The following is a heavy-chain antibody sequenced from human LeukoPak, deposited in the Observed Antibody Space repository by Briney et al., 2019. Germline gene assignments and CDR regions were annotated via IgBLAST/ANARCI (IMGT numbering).Heavy chain of an antibody. V-gene: IGHV3-53*05. CDR1: GFTVSSNY. CDR2: IYSGGST. D-gene: IGHD2-15*01. CDR3: AKELNDIVVVVAAISNGMGV. Sequence: GGSLRLSCAASGFTVSSNYMSWVRQAPGKGLEWVSVIYSGGSTYYADSVKGRFTISRDNSKNTLYLQMNSLRAEDTAVYYCAKELNDIVVVVAAISNGMGVWGQGTTVTVSS. J-gene: IGHJ6*02.